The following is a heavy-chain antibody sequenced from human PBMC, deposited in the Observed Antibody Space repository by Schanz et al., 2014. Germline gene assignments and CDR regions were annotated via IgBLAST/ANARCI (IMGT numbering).Heavy chain of an antibody. J-gene: IGHJ4*02. CDR2: LSGSGGST. V-gene: IGHV3-23*01. Sequence: EVQLLESGGGLVQPGGSLKLSGEAPGFTLGSYAMGWVGQAPGKGLEWVSALSGSGGSTYYADSVKGRFTISRDNSKNTLYLQMNSLRAEDTAVYYCAKQIHYDILTVTRNWGQGTLVTVSS. D-gene: IGHD3-9*01. CDR1: GFTLGSYA. CDR3: AKQIHYDILTVTRN.